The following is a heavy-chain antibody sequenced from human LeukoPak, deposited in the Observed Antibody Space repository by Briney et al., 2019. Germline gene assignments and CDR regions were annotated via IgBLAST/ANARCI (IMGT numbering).Heavy chain of an antibody. J-gene: IGHJ4*02. D-gene: IGHD6-13*01. CDR1: GYTFTGYY. CDR2: INPNSGGT. V-gene: IGHV1-2*06. Sequence: ASVKVSCKASGYTFTGYYMHWVRQAPRQGLEWMGRINPNSGGTNYAQKFQGRVTMTRDTSISTAYMELSRLRSDDTAVYYCARALKGIAAAKLGLAYWGQGTLVTVSS. CDR3: ARALKGIAAAKLGLAY.